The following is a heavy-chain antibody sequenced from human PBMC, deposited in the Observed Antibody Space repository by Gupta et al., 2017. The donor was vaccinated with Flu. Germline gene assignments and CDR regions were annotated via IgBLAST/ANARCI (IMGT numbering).Heavy chain of an antibody. D-gene: IGHD4-17*01. CDR3: ARHTDYGDHGSDY. CDR2: ISSSSSTI. CDR1: GFTFSSYS. Sequence: EVQLVESGGGLVQPGGSLRLSCAASGFTFSSYSMNWVRQAPGKGLEWVSYISSSSSTIYYADSVKGRFTISRDNAKNSLYLQMNSLRDEDTAVYYCARHTDYGDHGSDYWGQGTLATVSS. J-gene: IGHJ4*02. V-gene: IGHV3-48*02.